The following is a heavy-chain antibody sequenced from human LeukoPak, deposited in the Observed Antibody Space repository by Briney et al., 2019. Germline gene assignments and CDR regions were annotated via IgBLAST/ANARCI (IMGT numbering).Heavy chain of an antibody. Sequence: GGSLRLSCAASGSTFSSYGMHWVRQAPGKGLEWVAVLWYDGSNKYYADSVKGRFTISRDNSKNTLYLQMNSLRAEDTAVYYCARDYRNYYDSSGYYDYWGQGTLVTVSS. V-gene: IGHV3-33*01. CDR3: ARDYRNYYDSSGYYDY. D-gene: IGHD3-22*01. CDR2: LWYDGSNK. CDR1: GSTFSSYG. J-gene: IGHJ4*02.